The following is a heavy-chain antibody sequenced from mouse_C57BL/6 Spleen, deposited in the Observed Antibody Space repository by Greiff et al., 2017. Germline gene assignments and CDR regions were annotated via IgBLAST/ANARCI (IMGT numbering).Heavy chain of an antibody. CDR3: ASNYVGAMDY. D-gene: IGHD2-1*01. CDR1: GFTFSDYG. J-gene: IGHJ4*01. Sequence: EVMLVESGGGLVKPGGSLKLSCAASGFTFSDYGMHWVRQAPEKGLEWVAYISSGSSTIYYADTVKGRFTISRDNAKNTLFLQMTSLRSEDTAMYYCASNYVGAMDYWGQGTSVTVSS. V-gene: IGHV5-17*01. CDR2: ISSGSSTI.